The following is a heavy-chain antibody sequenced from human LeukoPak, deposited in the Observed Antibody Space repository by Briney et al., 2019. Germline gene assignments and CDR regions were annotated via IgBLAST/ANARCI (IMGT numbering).Heavy chain of an antibody. CDR1: GGSISRGGYY. CDR2: IYYSGST. Sequence: PSETLSLTCTVSGGSISRGGYYWSWIRQHPGKGLEWIGYIYYSGSTYYNPPLKSRVTISVDTSKKQFSLKLSSVTAADTAVYYCARAPYGGGYYYYAMDVWGQGTTVTVSS. D-gene: IGHD3-16*01. V-gene: IGHV4-31*03. CDR3: ARAPYGGGYYYYAMDV. J-gene: IGHJ6*02.